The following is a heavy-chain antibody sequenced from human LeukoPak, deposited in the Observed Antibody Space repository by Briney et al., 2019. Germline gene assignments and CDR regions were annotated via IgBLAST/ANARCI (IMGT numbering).Heavy chain of an antibody. CDR3: VRTSRQLEDY. V-gene: IGHV4-61*09. Sequence: SETLSLTCTVSGGSISSGSYYWSWIRQPAGKGLEWIGHIYTSGTTNYNPSLESRVTISLDTSKNQFSLKLTSVTAADTAVYYCVRTSRQLEDYWGQGTLVTVSS. D-gene: IGHD6-6*01. CDR1: GGSISSGSYY. J-gene: IGHJ4*02. CDR2: IYTSGTT.